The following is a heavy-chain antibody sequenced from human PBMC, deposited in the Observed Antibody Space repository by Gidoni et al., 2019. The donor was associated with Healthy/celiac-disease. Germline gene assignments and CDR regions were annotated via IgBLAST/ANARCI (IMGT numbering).Heavy chain of an antibody. CDR1: GGSLTTTRYY. D-gene: IGHD2-2*01. J-gene: IGHJ4*02. V-gene: IGHV4-39*01. CDR2: IYYSGST. CDR3: ARQEEIVVVPAAPTATGVDDY. Sequence: QLQLQDSAPRLVKPSEPLSLTCTVSGGSLTTTRYYWGWTRQPPGKWLEWIGSIYYSGSTYYNPSLKSRVTISVDTSKNQFSLKLSYVTAADTAVYYCARQEEIVVVPAAPTATGVDDYWGQGTLVTVSS.